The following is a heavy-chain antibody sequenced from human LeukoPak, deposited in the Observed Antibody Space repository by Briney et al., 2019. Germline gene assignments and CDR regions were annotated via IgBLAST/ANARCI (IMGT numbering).Heavy chain of an antibody. CDR1: GYTFTSYG. CDR3: ARGWDSGYGLGLDY. D-gene: IGHD5-12*01. Sequence: GASVKVSCKASGYTFTSYGISWVRLAAGQGLEWMGCISAYNGNTNYAQKLQGRVTMTTDTSTSTAYMELRSLRSDDTAMYYCARGWDSGYGLGLDYWGQGTLVTVSS. J-gene: IGHJ4*02. V-gene: IGHV1-18*01. CDR2: ISAYNGNT.